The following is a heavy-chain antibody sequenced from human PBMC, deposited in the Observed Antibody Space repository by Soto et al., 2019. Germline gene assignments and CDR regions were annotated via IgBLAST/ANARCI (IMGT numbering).Heavy chain of an antibody. CDR2: IWYDGSNK. J-gene: IGHJ6*02. CDR1: GFTFSSYG. V-gene: IGHV3-33*01. Sequence: PGGALRLSCAASGFTFSSYGMHWVRQAPGKGLEWVAVIWYDGSNKYYADSVKGRFTISRDNSKNTLYLQMNSLRAEDTAVYYCARAPTYYYGSGSPYYYYGMDVWGQGTTVTVSS. CDR3: ARAPTYYYGSGSPYYYYGMDV. D-gene: IGHD3-10*01.